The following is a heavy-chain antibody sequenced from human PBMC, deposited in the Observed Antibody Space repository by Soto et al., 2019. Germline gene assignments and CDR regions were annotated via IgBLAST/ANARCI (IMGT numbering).Heavy chain of an antibody. D-gene: IGHD5-12*01. Sequence: ASVKVSCKASGGTFSSYTISWVRQAPGQGLEWMGRIIPILGIANYAQKFQGRVTITADKSTSTAYMELSSLRSEDTAVYYCALGGYSGYDFSYYYYYMDVWGKGATVTVSS. CDR3: ALGGYSGYDFSYYYYYMDV. V-gene: IGHV1-69*02. CDR1: GGTFSSYT. CDR2: IIPILGIA. J-gene: IGHJ6*03.